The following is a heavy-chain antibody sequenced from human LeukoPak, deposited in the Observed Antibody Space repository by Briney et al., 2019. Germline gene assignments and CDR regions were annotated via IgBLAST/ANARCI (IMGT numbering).Heavy chain of an antibody. CDR3: TAEYSALGS. D-gene: IGHD6-6*01. Sequence: GGSLRLSCAASGFTFSSAWMSWVRQAPGKGLEWLGRIRSKSDGGTTDYAAPVKGRFTISRDDSKNTLFLQMNSLKSEDTAVYYCTAEYSALGSWGQGTLVTVSS. CDR1: GFTFSSAW. CDR2: IRSKSDGGTT. J-gene: IGHJ5*01. V-gene: IGHV3-15*01.